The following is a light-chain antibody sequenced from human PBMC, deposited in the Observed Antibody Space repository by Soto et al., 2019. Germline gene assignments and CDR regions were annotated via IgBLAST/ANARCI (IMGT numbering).Light chain of an antibody. CDR2: DAS. CDR1: QDVGKY. Sequence: DILMTQSPSSLSASVGDRVTITCQAGQDVGKYVNWYQQKAGKAPKLLIYDASNLETGVPSRFSGSGSGTHFTFTINSLQPEDFTTYYCQHYYTLPITFGQGTRLESK. CDR3: QHYYTLPIT. J-gene: IGKJ5*01. V-gene: IGKV1-33*01.